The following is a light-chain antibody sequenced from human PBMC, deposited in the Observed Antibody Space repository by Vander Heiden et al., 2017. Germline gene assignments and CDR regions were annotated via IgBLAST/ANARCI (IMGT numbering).Light chain of an antibody. CDR1: QSISSW. V-gene: IGKV1-5*03. J-gene: IGKJ2*01. CDR3: QQYNSYSYT. CDR2: KAS. Sequence: IQMTQSPSTLSASVGDRVTITCRASQSISSWLAWYQQKPGKAPKLLIYKASSLESGVPSRFSGSGSGTEFTLTISSLQAEDFATYYCQQYNSYSYTFGQGTKLEIK.